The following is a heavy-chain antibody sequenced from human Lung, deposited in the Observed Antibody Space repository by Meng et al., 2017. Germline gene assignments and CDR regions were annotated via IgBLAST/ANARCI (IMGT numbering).Heavy chain of an antibody. Sequence: QVQLGQAGAEGKNPGASLKVSCKPSGYPFTAYWLHWVRQAPGQGLDWMGRIDPRSGDTQYAQKFQGRVTMTRDTSISTTYMELSRLRSDDTAVYYCVRDEDISAAGKLFGDYWGQGTLVTVSS. D-gene: IGHD6-13*01. V-gene: IGHV1-2*06. J-gene: IGHJ4*02. CDR2: IDPRSGDT. CDR3: VRDEDISAAGKLFGDY. CDR1: GYPFTAYW.